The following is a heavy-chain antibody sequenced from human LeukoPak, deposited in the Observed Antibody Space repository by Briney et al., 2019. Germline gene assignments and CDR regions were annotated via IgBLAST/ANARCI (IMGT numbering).Heavy chain of an antibody. V-gene: IGHV1-8*01. CDR1: GYTFTSYD. J-gene: IGHJ4*02. CDR3: ARRETSGWYSVY. Sequence: GASVKVSCKASGYTFTSYDINWVRQATGQGLEWMGWMNPNSGNTGYAQKFQGRVTISADKSISTAYLQWSSLRASDTAMYYCARRETSGWYSVYWGQGTLVTVSS. CDR2: MNPNSGNT. D-gene: IGHD6-19*01.